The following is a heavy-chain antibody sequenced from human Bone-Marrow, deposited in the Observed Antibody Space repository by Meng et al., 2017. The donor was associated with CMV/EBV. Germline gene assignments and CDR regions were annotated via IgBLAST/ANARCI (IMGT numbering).Heavy chain of an antibody. V-gene: IGHV1-18*01. J-gene: IGHJ6*02. CDR1: GYTFISYG. CDR2: ISAYNDNT. CDR3: ARAARYYYGMDV. Sequence: ASVKVSCKASGYTFISYGISWVRQAPGQGLEWMGWISAYNDNTNYAQKLQGRVTMTTDTSTSTAYLELRSLRSDDTAVYYCARAARYYYGMDVWGQGTTVTVSS.